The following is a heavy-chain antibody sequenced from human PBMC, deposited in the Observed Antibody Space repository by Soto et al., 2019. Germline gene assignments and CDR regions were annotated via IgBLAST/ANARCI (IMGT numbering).Heavy chain of an antibody. V-gene: IGHV3-23*01. CDR2: VSGSGDAT. J-gene: IGHJ6*02. Sequence: EVQLLESGGGLVQPGESRRLSCAASGFTFSSYAMTWVGQAPGKGLEWVSTVSGSGDATYYSDSVKGRFTISRDNSKNTLYLQMNSLRAEDTAVYSCAKYSFTWYAYGMDVWGQGTTVTVSS. D-gene: IGHD6-13*01. CDR1: GFTFSSYA. CDR3: AKYSFTWYAYGMDV.